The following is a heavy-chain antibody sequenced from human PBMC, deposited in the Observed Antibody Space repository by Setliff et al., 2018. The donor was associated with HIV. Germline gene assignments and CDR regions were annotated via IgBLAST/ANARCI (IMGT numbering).Heavy chain of an antibody. D-gene: IGHD2-21*02. Sequence: ASVKVSCKVSGYTLTELSMHWVRQTPGKGLEWMGGFDPEDDETVYAQNFQGRVTITADESTRTAYMELSRLRSDDTAVYYCVADYRGNSILDSWGQGTLVTVS. CDR1: GYTLTELS. V-gene: IGHV1-24*01. CDR3: VADYRGNSILDS. J-gene: IGHJ4*02. CDR2: FDPEDDET.